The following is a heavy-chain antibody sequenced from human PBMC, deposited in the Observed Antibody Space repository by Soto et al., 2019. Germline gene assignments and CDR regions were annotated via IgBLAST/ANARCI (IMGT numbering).Heavy chain of an antibody. CDR2: INSDGSST. CDR1: GFTFSSYW. CDR3: AREMQLPRLYYYYGMDV. V-gene: IGHV3-74*01. Sequence: PGGSLRLSCAASGFTFSSYWMHWVRQAPGKGLVWVSRINSDGSSTSYADSVKGRFTISRDNAKNTLYLQMNSLRAEDTAVYYCAREMQLPRLYYYYGMDVWGQGTTVTVSS. J-gene: IGHJ6*02. D-gene: IGHD1-7*01.